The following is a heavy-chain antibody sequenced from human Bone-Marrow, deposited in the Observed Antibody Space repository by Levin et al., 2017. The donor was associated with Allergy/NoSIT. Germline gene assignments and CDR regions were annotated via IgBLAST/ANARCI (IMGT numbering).Heavy chain of an antibody. D-gene: IGHD5-12*01. CDR1: GFTFSRYW. V-gene: IGHV3-7*01. J-gene: IGHJ5*02. Sequence: GESLKISCAASGFTFSRYWMTWVRQAPGKGLEWVANIKQDGSEKNYVDSVEARVTISRDNAKNTLYLEINSLRAEDTAVYYCARAAPPDSGYYGWFDPWGQGTLVSVSS. CDR3: ARAAPPDSGYYGWFDP. CDR2: IKQDGSEK.